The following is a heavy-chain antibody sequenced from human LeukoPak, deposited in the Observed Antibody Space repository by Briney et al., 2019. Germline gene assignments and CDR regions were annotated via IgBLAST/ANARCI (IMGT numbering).Heavy chain of an antibody. CDR1: GGSISSGGYY. CDR3: ARDHSYYFGSQTSTLDV. J-gene: IGHJ6*02. D-gene: IGHD3-10*01. Sequence: SQTLSLTCTVSGGSISSGGYYWSWIRQHPGKGLEWIGYIYYSGSTYYNPSLKSRVTISVDTSKNRFSLKLNSVTAADTAVYYCARDHSYYFGSQTSTLDVWGQGTAVTVSS. V-gene: IGHV4-31*03. CDR2: IYYSGST.